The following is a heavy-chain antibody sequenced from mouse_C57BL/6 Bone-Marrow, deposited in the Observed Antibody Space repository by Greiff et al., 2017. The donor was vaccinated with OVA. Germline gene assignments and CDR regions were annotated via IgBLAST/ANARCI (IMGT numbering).Heavy chain of an antibody. CDR1: GFTFSDFY. CDR2: SRNKANDYTT. Sequence: EVQVVESGGGLVQSGRSLRLSCATSGFTFSDFYMEWVRQAPGKGLEWIAASRNKANDYTTEYSASVKGRFIVSRDTSQSILYLQMNALRAEDTAIYYCARAQYYSLYWYFDVWGTGTTVTVSS. D-gene: IGHD1-1*01. J-gene: IGHJ1*03. CDR3: ARAQYYSLYWYFDV. V-gene: IGHV7-1*01.